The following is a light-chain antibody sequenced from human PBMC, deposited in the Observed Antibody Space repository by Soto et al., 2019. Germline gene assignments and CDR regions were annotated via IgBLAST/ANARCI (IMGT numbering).Light chain of an antibody. CDR2: ENN. J-gene: IGLJ3*02. V-gene: IGLV1-51*02. Sequence: QSVLTQPPSVSAAPGQKVTISCSGSSSNIGSDFVSWYQQLPGTAPQLLIYENNKRPSGIPHRFSGSKSATSATLGITGLQTGDEADYYCAAWDTSLSGGVFGGGTKVTVL. CDR3: AAWDTSLSGGV. CDR1: SSNIGSDF.